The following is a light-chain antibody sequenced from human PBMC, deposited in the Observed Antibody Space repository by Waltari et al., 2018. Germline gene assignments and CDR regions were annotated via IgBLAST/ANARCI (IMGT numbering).Light chain of an antibody. J-gene: IGLJ3*02. V-gene: IGLV4-69*01. CDR1: SGHSRTI. CDR3: ETGGHGTWV. CDR2: VNSDGSH. Sequence: QLVLTQSPSASASLGASVKLTCTLSSGHSRTIIAWLQQRPERGPRYLMKVNSDGSHSKGDDIPDRFSGSSSGAERYLTISSLQSEDEADYYCETGGHGTWVFGGGTKLTVL.